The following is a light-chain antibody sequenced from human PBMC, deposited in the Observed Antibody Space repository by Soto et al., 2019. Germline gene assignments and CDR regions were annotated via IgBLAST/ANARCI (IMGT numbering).Light chain of an antibody. CDR1: QSVSRN. CDR2: DAS. J-gene: IGKJ1*01. CDR3: QQYNNWLWT. V-gene: IGKV3-15*01. Sequence: EIVMTQSPATLSVSPGERATLSCRASQSVSRNVAWYQQKPGQAPRLLIHDASTRATGISVRLSGSGSGTAFTLTISSLESEDFAVYYCQQYNNWLWTFGQGTKVEIK.